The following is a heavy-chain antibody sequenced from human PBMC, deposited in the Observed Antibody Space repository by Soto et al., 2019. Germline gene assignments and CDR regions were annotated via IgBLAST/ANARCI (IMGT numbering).Heavy chain of an antibody. V-gene: IGHV4-30-4*01. D-gene: IGHD5-18*01. Sequence: SETLSLTCTASGGSISSGDYYWSWIRQPPGKGLGWIGYTYYSGTTYYNPSLKSRVTISVDTSKNQFSLKVSSVTAADTAVYYCARALIQLWPHYYYGMDVWGQGATVTVSS. CDR2: TYYSGTT. CDR1: GGSISSGDYY. J-gene: IGHJ6*02. CDR3: ARALIQLWPHYYYGMDV.